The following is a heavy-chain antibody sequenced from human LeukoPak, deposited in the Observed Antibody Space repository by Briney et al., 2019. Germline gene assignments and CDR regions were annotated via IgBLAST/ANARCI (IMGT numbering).Heavy chain of an antibody. CDR1: GFTFSSYA. J-gene: IGHJ4*02. CDR2: ISGSGGST. CDR3: AKDIISDYYDSSGYADY. Sequence: GGSLRLSCAASGFTFSSYAMSWVRQAPGKGLEWVSAISGSGGSTYYADSVKGRFTISRDNSKNTLYLQMNSLRAEDTAVYYCAKDIISDYYDSSGYADYWGQGTLVTVSS. V-gene: IGHV3-23*01. D-gene: IGHD3-22*01.